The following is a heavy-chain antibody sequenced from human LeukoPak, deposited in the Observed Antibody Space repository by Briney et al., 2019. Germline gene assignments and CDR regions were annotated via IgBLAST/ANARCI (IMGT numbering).Heavy chain of an antibody. V-gene: IGHV4-39*01. CDR2: IYYSGST. D-gene: IGHD3-22*01. J-gene: IGHJ3*02. CDR3: GAMIVVDLAPGREAFDI. Sequence: NSSETLSLTCTVSGGSISSSSYYWGWIRQPPGKGLEWIGSIYYSGSTYYNPSLQSRVTISVDTSKNQFSLKLSSVTAADTAVYYCGAMIVVDLAPGREAFDIWGQGTMVTVSS. CDR1: GGSISSSSYY.